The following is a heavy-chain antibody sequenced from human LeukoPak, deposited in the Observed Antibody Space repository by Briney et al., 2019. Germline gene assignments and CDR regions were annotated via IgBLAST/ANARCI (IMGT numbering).Heavy chain of an antibody. D-gene: IGHD4-23*01. Sequence: SETLSLTCAVSGGSINNYYWSWIRQPPGKGLEWIGRIYTSGSTNYNPSLESRVTISGDTSKNQFSLRLSSVTAADTAVYYCARAEEKNSMIDYWGQGTLVTVSS. CDR2: IYTSGST. V-gene: IGHV4-4*07. J-gene: IGHJ4*02. CDR1: GGSINNYY. CDR3: ARAEEKNSMIDY.